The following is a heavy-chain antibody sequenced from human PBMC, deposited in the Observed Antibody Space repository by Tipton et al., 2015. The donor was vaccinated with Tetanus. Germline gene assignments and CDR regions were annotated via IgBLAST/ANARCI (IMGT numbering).Heavy chain of an antibody. D-gene: IGHD3-22*01. CDR2: MDPNSGNT. J-gene: IGHJ4*02. CDR3: ARRVYDSEETRIDY. V-gene: IGHV1-8*01. CDR1: GYTFTSYD. Sequence: QLVQSGAEVKKPGASVKVSCKASGYTFTSYDINWVRQATGQGLEWMGWMDPNSGNTGYAQKFQGRVTMTRNTSISTAYMELSSLRSEDTAVYYCARRVYDSEETRIDYWGQGSLVTVSS.